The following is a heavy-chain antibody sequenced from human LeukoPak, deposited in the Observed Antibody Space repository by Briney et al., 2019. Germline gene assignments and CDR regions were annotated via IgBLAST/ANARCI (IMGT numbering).Heavy chain of an antibody. V-gene: IGHV3-9*01. D-gene: IGHD5-12*01. CDR1: GFTFDDYA. CDR2: ITWNSDNI. CDR3: ARASGYAFGY. Sequence: GGSLRLSCAASGFTFDDYAMHWVRQAPGKGLEWVSGITWNSDNIEYADSVKGRFTISRDNAKNSLYLQMNSLRAEDTAVYYCARASGYAFGYWGQGILVTVSS. J-gene: IGHJ4*02.